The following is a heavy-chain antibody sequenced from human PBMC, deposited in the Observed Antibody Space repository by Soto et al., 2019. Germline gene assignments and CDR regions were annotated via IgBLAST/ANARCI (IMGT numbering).Heavy chain of an antibody. D-gene: IGHD7-27*01. Sequence: QVQLQESGPGLVKPSQTLSLTCIVSGGSISNDDCWSWIRQRPDKGLEWIGHIYSGGSIYNNPSLTXRXTXSXXTSKNQFALQLSSVSAADTAVYYCARGPSGDKVDYWGQGTLVTVSS. V-gene: IGHV4-30-4*01. CDR3: ARGPSGDKVDY. CDR2: IYSGGSI. J-gene: IGHJ4*02. CDR1: GGSISNDDC.